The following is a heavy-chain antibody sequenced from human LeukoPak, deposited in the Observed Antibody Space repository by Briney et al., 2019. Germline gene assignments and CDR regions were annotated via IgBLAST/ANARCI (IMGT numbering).Heavy chain of an antibody. J-gene: IGHJ4*02. CDR3: ARGSKTSGRRAAKSGLSGLFDY. D-gene: IGHD2-15*01. V-gene: IGHV4-34*01. CDR2: INHSGST. Sequence: SETLSLTCAVYDGSFSGYYWSWIRQPPGKGLEWIGEINHSGSTNYNPSLKSRVTISVDTSKNQFSLKLSSVTAADTAVYYCARGSKTSGRRAAKSGLSGLFDYWGQGTLVTVSS. CDR1: DGSFSGYY.